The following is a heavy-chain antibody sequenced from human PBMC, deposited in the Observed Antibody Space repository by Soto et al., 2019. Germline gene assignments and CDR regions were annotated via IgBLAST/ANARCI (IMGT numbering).Heavy chain of an antibody. D-gene: IGHD1-26*01. Sequence: QVQLLDSGGGVVQPGRSLRLSCAACGLPFSASGMHWVRQAPGKGLEWVAMIWSDGSKEYYADSVKGRFTITRDNSKNMVFLQMDSLRAEDTAVYYCARDKGTTCLDTWGQGNMVTVSS. J-gene: IGHJ5*02. CDR1: GLPFSASG. CDR2: IWSDGSKE. V-gene: IGHV3-33*01. CDR3: ARDKGTTCLDT.